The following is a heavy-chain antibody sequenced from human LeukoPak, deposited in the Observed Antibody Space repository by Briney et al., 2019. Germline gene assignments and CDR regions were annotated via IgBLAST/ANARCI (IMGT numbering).Heavy chain of an antibody. V-gene: IGHV3-30-3*01. CDR1: GFTFSSYA. CDR3: ANFDYYYGMDV. Sequence: PGGSLRLSCAASGFTFSSYAMHWVRQAPGRGLEGVAVISYDGSNKYYADSVKGRFTISRDNSKNTLYLQMNSLRAEDTAVYYCANFDYYYGMDVWGQGTTVTVSS. J-gene: IGHJ6*02. CDR2: ISYDGSNK.